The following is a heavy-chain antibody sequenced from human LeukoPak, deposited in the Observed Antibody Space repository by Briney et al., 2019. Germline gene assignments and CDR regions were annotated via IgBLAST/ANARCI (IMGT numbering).Heavy chain of an antibody. D-gene: IGHD6-6*01. CDR2: IYSGGST. V-gene: IGHV3-66*02. CDR1: GFTVSSNY. Sequence: GGSLRLSCAASGFTVSSNYMSWVRQAPGKGLEWVSVIYSGGSTYYADSVKGRFTISRDNSKNTLYLQMNSLRAEDTAVYYCAREYSSWSYGYYYYMDVWGKGTTVTVSS. CDR3: AREYSSWSYGYYYYMDV. J-gene: IGHJ6*03.